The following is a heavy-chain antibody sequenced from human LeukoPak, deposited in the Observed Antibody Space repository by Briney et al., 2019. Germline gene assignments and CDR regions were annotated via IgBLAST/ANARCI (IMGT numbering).Heavy chain of an antibody. CDR3: ARVQHNLASTYYFDY. CDR2: ISSSSTI. Sequence: PGGSLRLSCAASGFTFSSYSMNWVRQAPGKGLEWVSYISSSSTIYYADSVKGRFTISRDNAKNSLYLQMNSLRAEDTAVYYCARVQHNLASTYYFDYWGQGILVTVSS. D-gene: IGHD5-24*01. V-gene: IGHV3-48*01. CDR1: GFTFSSYS. J-gene: IGHJ4*02.